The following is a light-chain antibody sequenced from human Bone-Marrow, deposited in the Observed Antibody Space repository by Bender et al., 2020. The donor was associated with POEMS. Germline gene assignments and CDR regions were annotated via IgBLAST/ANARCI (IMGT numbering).Light chain of an antibody. Sequence: QSALTQPASVSGSPGQSITISCTGTSSDVGAYKYVSWFQRHPGKAPKLLIYEVSERPSGVPDRFSGSKSGNTASLTVTGLQAEDEADYYCSAYAGSDNFVVFGGGTKLTVL. CDR3: SAYAGSDNFVV. CDR1: SSDVGAYKY. V-gene: IGLV2-8*01. J-gene: IGLJ2*01. CDR2: EVS.